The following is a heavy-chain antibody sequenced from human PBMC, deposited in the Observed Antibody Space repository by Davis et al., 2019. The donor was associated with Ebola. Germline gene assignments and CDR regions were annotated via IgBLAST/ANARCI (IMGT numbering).Heavy chain of an antibody. CDR2: ISYSGST. CDR1: GGSISSYY. Sequence: SETLSLTCTVSGGSISSYYWSWIRQPPGKGLEWVGYISYSGSTNYNPSLKSRVTISVDTSKNQFSLKLNSVTAADTAVYFCARGGAQTYHYGSGSYSFVYYFDYWGQGTLVTVSS. V-gene: IGHV4-59*01. J-gene: IGHJ4*02. D-gene: IGHD3-10*01. CDR3: ARGGAQTYHYGSGSYSFVYYFDY.